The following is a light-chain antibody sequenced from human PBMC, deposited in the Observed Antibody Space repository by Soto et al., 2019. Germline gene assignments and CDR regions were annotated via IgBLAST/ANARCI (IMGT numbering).Light chain of an antibody. CDR1: QRISSNY. Sequence: DIVLTQSPGTLSLSPGERATLSCRASQRISSNYLGWYQQKPGQAPRLLIYAASSRATGIPDRFSGSGSGTDFTLTISRLEPEDFAVYYCQEYYSNLAWTFGQGTKVEIK. CDR3: QEYYSNLAWT. CDR2: AAS. V-gene: IGKV3-20*01. J-gene: IGKJ1*01.